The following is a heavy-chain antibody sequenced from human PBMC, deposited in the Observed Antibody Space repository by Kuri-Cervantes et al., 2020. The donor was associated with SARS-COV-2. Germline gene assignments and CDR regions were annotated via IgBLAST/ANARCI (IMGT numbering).Heavy chain of an antibody. Sequence: SETLSLTCAVYGGSFSGYYWSWIRQPPGKGLEWIGEINHSGNTNYDPSLKSRVTISIDTSKNQFSLKLSSVTAADTAVYYCARDMGYSSGWYDYWGQGTLVTVSS. CDR3: ARDMGYSSGWYDY. J-gene: IGHJ4*02. V-gene: IGHV4-34*01. CDR1: GGSFSGYY. D-gene: IGHD6-19*01. CDR2: INHSGNT.